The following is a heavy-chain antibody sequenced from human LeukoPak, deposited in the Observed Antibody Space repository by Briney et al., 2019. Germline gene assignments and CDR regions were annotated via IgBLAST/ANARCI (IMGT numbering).Heavy chain of an antibody. CDR1: GDSVSRSDSY. CDR2: IYYSGRT. Sequence: SETLSLTCSVSGDSVSRSDSYWYWIRQPPGKGLEWIGTIYYSGRTYYSPSLKSRVTMSVDPSNNQFSLNLRSVTAADTALYYCARGVGSSESNWFDPWGQGTLATVSS. J-gene: IGHJ5*02. D-gene: IGHD1-26*01. V-gene: IGHV4-39*01. CDR3: ARGVGSSESNWFDP.